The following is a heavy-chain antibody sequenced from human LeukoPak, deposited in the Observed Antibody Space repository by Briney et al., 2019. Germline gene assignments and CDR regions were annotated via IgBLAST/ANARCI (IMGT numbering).Heavy chain of an antibody. Sequence: ASVKVSCKASGYTFTGYYIHWVRQAPGQGLEWMGWINPNSGGTNYAQKFQGRVTMTRDTSISTAYMELSRLRSDDTAVYYCARAGRGAVAGTRFDYWGQGTLVTVSS. D-gene: IGHD6-19*01. CDR2: INPNSGGT. CDR3: ARAGRGAVAGTRFDY. CDR1: GYTFTGYY. J-gene: IGHJ4*02. V-gene: IGHV1-2*02.